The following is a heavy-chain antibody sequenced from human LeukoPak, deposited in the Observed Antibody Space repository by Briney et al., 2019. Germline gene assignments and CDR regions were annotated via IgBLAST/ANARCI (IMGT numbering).Heavy chain of an antibody. CDR1: GYTFSDYT. V-gene: IGHV7-4-1*01. CDR3: ARSSRGVIGLLDY. CDR2: INTNTGDP. D-gene: IGHD3-16*02. J-gene: IGHJ4*02. Sequence: ASVKVSCKASGYTFSDYTINWVRQAPGQGLEWMGWINTNTGDPIYARGFKGRFVLSVDKSVNTAYLEIASLQTDDNAVYYCARSSRGVIGLLDYWGQGTLVTVSS.